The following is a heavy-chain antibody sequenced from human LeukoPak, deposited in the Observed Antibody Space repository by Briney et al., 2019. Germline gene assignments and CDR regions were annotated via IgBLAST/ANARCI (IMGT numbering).Heavy chain of an antibody. Sequence: SVKVSCNTSGETLANDPISWRPQVPGHGPEWMGGIMPSFGTSNYAEKFQARVTITEDESTSIVWMELRSLKSEDTAVYYCARGPEIVVSGTTFAAYKWFDPWGQGTLLTVSS. J-gene: IGHJ5*02. CDR3: ARGPEIVVSGTTFAAYKWFDP. D-gene: IGHD1-1*01. CDR1: GETLANDP. CDR2: IMPSFGTS. V-gene: IGHV1-69*01.